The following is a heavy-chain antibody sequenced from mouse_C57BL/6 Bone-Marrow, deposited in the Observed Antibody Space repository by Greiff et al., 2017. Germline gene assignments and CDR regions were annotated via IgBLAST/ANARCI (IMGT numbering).Heavy chain of an antibody. CDR1: GYTFTSYW. CDR2: IYPGSGST. CDR3: ARPYYSNYWYFDV. J-gene: IGHJ1*03. Sequence: VQLQQPGAELVKPGASVKMSCKASGYTFTSYWITWVKQRPGQGLEWIGDIYPGSGSTNYNEKFKIKATLTVDTSSSTAYMQLSSLTSEDSAVYYCARPYYSNYWYFDVWGTGTTVTVSS. V-gene: IGHV1-55*01. D-gene: IGHD2-5*01.